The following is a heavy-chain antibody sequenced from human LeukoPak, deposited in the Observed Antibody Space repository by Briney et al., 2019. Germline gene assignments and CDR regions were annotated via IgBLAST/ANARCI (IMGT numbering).Heavy chain of an antibody. CDR2: ISYDGSNK. Sequence: GGSLRLSCAASGFTFSSYAMHWVRQAPGKGLEWVAVISYDGSNKYYADSVKGRFTISRDNSKNTLYLQMNSLRAEDTAVYYCARGFVGYDSSGYSYLDYWGQGTLVTVSS. V-gene: IGHV3-30*04. J-gene: IGHJ4*02. CDR3: ARGFVGYDSSGYSYLDY. CDR1: GFTFSSYA. D-gene: IGHD3-22*01.